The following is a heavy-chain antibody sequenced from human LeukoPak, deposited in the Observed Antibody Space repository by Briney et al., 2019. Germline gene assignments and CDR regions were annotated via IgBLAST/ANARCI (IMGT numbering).Heavy chain of an antibody. D-gene: IGHD6-13*01. CDR1: GGSISSSSYY. V-gene: IGHV4-39*07. CDR3: ARARVYSSSWYGRGVGPRYYFDY. J-gene: IGHJ4*02. CDR2: IYYSGST. Sequence: SETLSLTCTVSGGSISSSSYYWGWIRQPPGKGLEWIGSIYYSGSTYYNPSLKSRVTISVDTSKNQFSLKLSSVTAADTAVYYCARARVYSSSWYGRGVGPRYYFDYWGQGTLVTVSS.